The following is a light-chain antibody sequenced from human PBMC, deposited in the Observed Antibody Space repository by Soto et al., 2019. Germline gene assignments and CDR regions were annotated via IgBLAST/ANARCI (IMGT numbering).Light chain of an antibody. Sequence: HSALTQPRSVSGSPGQSVTISCTGTSSDVGGYNYVSWYQQHPGKAPKLMIYDVSKRPSGVPDRFSGSKSGNTASLTISGLQAEDEADYYCCSYAGSYTEVFGTGTKLTVL. V-gene: IGLV2-11*01. CDR2: DVS. J-gene: IGLJ1*01. CDR3: CSYAGSYTEV. CDR1: SSDVGGYNY.